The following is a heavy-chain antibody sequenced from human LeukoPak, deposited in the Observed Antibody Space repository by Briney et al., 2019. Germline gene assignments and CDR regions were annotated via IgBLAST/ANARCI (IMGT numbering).Heavy chain of an antibody. Sequence: GGSLRLSCAAPGFTVSSNYMSWVRQAPGKGLEWVSVIYSGGSTYYADSVKGRFTISRDNSKNTLYLQMNSLRAEDTAVYYCARDYRYGSGSYWGPHFDYWGQGTLVTVSS. CDR3: ARDYRYGSGSYWGPHFDY. V-gene: IGHV3-53*01. D-gene: IGHD3-10*01. CDR2: IYSGGST. J-gene: IGHJ4*02. CDR1: GFTVSSNY.